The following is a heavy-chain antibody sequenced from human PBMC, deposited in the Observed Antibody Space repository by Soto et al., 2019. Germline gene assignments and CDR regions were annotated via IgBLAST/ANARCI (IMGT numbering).Heavy chain of an antibody. CDR3: AREKLDYSSSLVVDAEYFQH. Sequence: ASVKVSCKASGYTFTGYYMHWVRQAPGQGLEWMGWINPNSGATNYARKFQGRVTMTRDTSISTAYMELSRLRSDDTAVYYCAREKLDYSSSLVVDAEYFQHWGQGTLVTVSS. CDR1: GYTFTGYY. V-gene: IGHV1-2*02. J-gene: IGHJ1*01. D-gene: IGHD3-22*01. CDR2: INPNSGAT.